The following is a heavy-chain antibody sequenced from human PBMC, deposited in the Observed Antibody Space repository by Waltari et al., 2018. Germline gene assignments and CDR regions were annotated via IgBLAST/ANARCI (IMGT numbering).Heavy chain of an antibody. CDR1: GGSISSSSYY. CDR2: IYYSGST. CDR3: ARDSGWELPEYFQH. J-gene: IGHJ1*01. D-gene: IGHD1-26*01. V-gene: IGHV4-39*07. Sequence: QLQLQESGPGLVKPSETLSLTCTVSGGSISSSSYYWGWIRQPPGKGLEWIGSIYYSGSTYYNPSLKSRVTISVDTSKNQFSLKLSSVTAADTAVYYCARDSGWELPEYFQHWGQGTLVTVSS.